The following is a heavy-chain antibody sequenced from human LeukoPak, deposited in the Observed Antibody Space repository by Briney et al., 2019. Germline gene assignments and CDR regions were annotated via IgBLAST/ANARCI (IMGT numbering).Heavy chain of an antibody. CDR1: GFTFSNAW. CDR3: TTITYYDFWSGYSNFDY. J-gene: IGHJ4*02. V-gene: IGHV3-15*01. Sequence: GGSLRLSCAASGFTFSNAWMSWVRQAPGKGLEWVGLIKARTDGGTTDYAAPVKGRFTISGDDSKNTLYLQMNSLKIEDTAVYYCTTITYYDFWSGYSNFDYWGQGTLVTVSS. D-gene: IGHD3-3*01. CDR2: IKARTDGGTT.